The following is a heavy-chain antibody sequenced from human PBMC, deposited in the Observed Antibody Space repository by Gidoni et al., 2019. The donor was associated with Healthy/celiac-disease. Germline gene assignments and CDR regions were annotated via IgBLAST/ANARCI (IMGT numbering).Heavy chain of an antibody. CDR2: ISGSGGST. CDR1: GFTFSSYA. Sequence: EVQLLESGGGLVQPGGSLRLSCAASGFTFSSYAMSWVRQAPGKGLEWVSAISGSGGSTYYADSVKGRFTISRDNSKNTLYLQMNSLRAEDTAVYYCAKDRMGYCSGGSCYSDWYFDLWGRGTLVTVSS. V-gene: IGHV3-23*01. CDR3: AKDRMGYCSGGSCYSDWYFDL. J-gene: IGHJ2*01. D-gene: IGHD2-15*01.